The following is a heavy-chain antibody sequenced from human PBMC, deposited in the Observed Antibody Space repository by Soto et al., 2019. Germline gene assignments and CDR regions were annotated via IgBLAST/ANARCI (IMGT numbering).Heavy chain of an antibody. CDR2: IYHSGST. V-gene: IGHV4-4*02. D-gene: IGHD1-1*01. CDR3: ARDLCADWSDGNYYYGMDV. J-gene: IGHJ6*02. Sequence: SETLSLTCAVSGGSISSSNWWSWVRQPPGKGLEWFGEIYHSGSTNYNPSLKSRVTISVDKSKNQFSLKLSSVTAADTAVYYCARDLCADWSDGNYYYGMDVWGQGTTVTFSS. CDR1: GGSISSSNW.